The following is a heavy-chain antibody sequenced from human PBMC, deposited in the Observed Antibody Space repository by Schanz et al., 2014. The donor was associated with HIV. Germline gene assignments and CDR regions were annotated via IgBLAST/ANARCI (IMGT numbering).Heavy chain of an antibody. Sequence: QVQLVQSGAEVQKPGSSVKVFCRASGGTFINYAFSWVRQAPGQGLEWRGGIIPLFGTSNYAQKFQGRATITADESTSTAYMELSSLRSEDTAVYYCARDSPVAAGTLDYWGQGTLVTVS. J-gene: IGHJ4*02. CDR2: IIPLFGTS. D-gene: IGHD6-13*01. CDR3: ARDSPVAAGTLDY. V-gene: IGHV1-69*01. CDR1: GGTFINYA.